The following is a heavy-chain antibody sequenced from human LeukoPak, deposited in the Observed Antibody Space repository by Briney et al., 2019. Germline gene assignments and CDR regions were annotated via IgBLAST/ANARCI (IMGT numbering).Heavy chain of an antibody. D-gene: IGHD1-26*01. CDR3: AREFGGVGARYYYGMDV. J-gene: IGHJ6*02. CDR1: GGSISSYY. V-gene: IGHV4-59*01. CDR2: IYYSGST. Sequence: PSETLSLTCTVSGGSISSYYWSWIRQPPGKGLEWIGYIYYSGSTNYNPSLKSRVTISVDTSKNQFSLKLSSVTAADTAVYYCAREFGGVGARYYYGMDVWGQGTTVTVFS.